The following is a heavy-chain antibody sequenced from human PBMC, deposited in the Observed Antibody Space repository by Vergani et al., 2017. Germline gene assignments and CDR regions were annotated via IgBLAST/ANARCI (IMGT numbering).Heavy chain of an antibody. Sequence: QVQLVQSGAEVKKPGASVKVSCKASGYTFTDYFMHWVRQAPGQGPEWMGWINPNSGGTNYAQKFQGRVTMTRDTSISTAYMELSNLRSDHTAVYYCARVGTSSNRDYFDYWGQGTLVTVSS. CDR1: GYTFTDYF. CDR3: ARVGTSSNRDYFDY. D-gene: IGHD2-2*01. CDR2: INPNSGGT. J-gene: IGHJ4*02. V-gene: IGHV1-2*02.